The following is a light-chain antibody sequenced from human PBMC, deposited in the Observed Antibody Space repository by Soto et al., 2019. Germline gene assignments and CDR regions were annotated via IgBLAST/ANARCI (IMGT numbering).Light chain of an antibody. J-gene: IGKJ1*01. Sequence: EIVLTQSPGTLSLSPGERATLSCRASQSVSKYLVWYQQKPGQAPRLLIIDASNRATGIPARFSGSGSGTDFTLTISSLEPEDFAVYYCQQRSNWPRTFGQGTKVEIK. V-gene: IGKV3-11*01. CDR2: DAS. CDR3: QQRSNWPRT. CDR1: QSVSKY.